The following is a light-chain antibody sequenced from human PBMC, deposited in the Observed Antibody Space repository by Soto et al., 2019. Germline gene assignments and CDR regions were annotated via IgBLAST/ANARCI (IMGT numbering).Light chain of an antibody. CDR1: STDVGAYNY. CDR2: EVT. V-gene: IGLV2-8*01. CDR3: GSHAGNSNLV. J-gene: IGLJ3*02. Sequence: QSVLTQPPSASGSPGQSVTISCTGTSTDVGAYNYVSWYQQHPGKAPKLMIYEVTKRPSGVPDRFSGSKSGNTASLTVSGLQTEDEADYYCGSHAGNSNLVFGGGTKVTAL.